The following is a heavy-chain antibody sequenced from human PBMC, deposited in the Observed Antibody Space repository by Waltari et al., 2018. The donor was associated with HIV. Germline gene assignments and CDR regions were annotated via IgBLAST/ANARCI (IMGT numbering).Heavy chain of an antibody. CDR3: ASARETMGVDFDS. D-gene: IGHD3-10*01. CDR1: EGAFVSPP. V-gene: IGHV1-69*08. Sequence: QVQLVQSGAEVKKPGFSVKVSCKASEGAFVSPPFTWVRQAPGQGLEWMGRAIPMFGTANYARKFQGRVTITADKSTTTAYMELNGLRIDDTAVYYCASARETMGVDFDSWGQGTLVTVS. CDR2: AIPMFGTA. J-gene: IGHJ5*01.